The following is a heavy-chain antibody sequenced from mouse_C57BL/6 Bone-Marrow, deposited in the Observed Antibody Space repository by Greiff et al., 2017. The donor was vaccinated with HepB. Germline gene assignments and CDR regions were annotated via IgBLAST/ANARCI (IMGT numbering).Heavy chain of an antibody. CDR3: TRKGTAQALDY. CDR1: GYTFTDDE. Sequence: QVQLQQSGAELVRPGASVTLSCKASGYTFTDDEMHWVKQTPVHGLEWIGAIDPETGGTAYNQKFKGKAILTADKSSSTAYMELRSLTSEDSAVYYWTRKGTAQALDYWGQGTTLTVSS. D-gene: IGHD3-2*02. J-gene: IGHJ2*01. CDR2: IDPETGGT. V-gene: IGHV1-15*01.